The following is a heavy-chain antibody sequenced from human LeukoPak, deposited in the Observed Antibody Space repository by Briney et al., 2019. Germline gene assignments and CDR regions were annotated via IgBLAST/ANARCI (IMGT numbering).Heavy chain of an antibody. V-gene: IGHV3-74*01. CDR2: INSDGITT. D-gene: IGHD3-10*01. Sequence: GGSLRLSCAASGFTFSTYWMVWVRQLPGKGLVWVSRINSDGITTTYADSVKGRFTVSRDNAKNTLYLQMNSLRAEDTAVYYCARDGSLLRFGEQGAFDIWGQGTMVTVSS. CDR3: ARDGSLLRFGEQGAFDI. CDR1: GFTFSTYW. J-gene: IGHJ3*02.